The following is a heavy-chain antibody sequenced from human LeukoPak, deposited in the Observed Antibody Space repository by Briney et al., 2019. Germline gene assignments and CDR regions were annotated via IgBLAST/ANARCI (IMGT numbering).Heavy chain of an antibody. V-gene: IGHV4-39*01. CDR2: IYYSGST. Sequence: PSETLSLTCTVSGDSISSSSYYWGWIRQPPGKGLEWIGSIYYSGSTYYNPSLKSRVTISVDTSKNQFSLKLSSVTAADTAVYYCARHSFDSSVYYYHFDYWGQGTLVTVSS. CDR1: GDSISSSSYY. J-gene: IGHJ4*02. CDR3: ARHSFDSSVYYYHFDY. D-gene: IGHD3-22*01.